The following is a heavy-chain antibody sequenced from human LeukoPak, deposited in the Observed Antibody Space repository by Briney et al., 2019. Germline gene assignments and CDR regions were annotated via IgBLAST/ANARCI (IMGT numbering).Heavy chain of an antibody. J-gene: IGHJ3*02. Sequence: SETLSLTCAVYGGSFSGYYWSWIRQPPGKGLEWIGEINHSGSPNYNPSLKSRVTISVDTSKNQFSLKLSSATAADTAVYYCARAGDGYTIWAFDIWGQGTMVTVSS. CDR1: GGSFSGYY. D-gene: IGHD5-24*01. CDR3: ARAGDGYTIWAFDI. V-gene: IGHV4-34*01. CDR2: INHSGSP.